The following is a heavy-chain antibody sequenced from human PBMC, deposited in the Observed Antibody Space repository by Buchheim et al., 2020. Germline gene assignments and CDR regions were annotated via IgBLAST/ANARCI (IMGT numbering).Heavy chain of an antibody. CDR3: ARDWRYYGSGSYSAFDY. CDR1: GFPFNTYA. J-gene: IGHJ4*02. Sequence: EVQLLESGGGLVQPGGSLRLSCAASGFPFNTYAMSWVRQAPGKGLEWVSTITGTADNTYYAHSVKGRFTISSDNSKNTLYLQIYSLRAEDTAVYYGARDWRYYGSGSYSAFDYWGQGTL. CDR2: ITGTADNT. V-gene: IGHV3-23*01. D-gene: IGHD3-10*01.